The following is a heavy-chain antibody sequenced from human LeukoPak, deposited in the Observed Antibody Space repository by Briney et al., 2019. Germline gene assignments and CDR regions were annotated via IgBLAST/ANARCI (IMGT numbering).Heavy chain of an antibody. CDR1: GFPFSSYG. V-gene: IGHV3-30*18. Sequence: PGRSLRLSCAASGFPFSSYGMHWVRQAPGKGLEWGAVISYDGSNKYYADSVKGRFTISRDNSKNTLYLQMNSLRAEDTAVYYCAKGYLARDEWFGELSYYYYGMDVWGQGTAVTVSS. J-gene: IGHJ6*02. CDR3: AKGYLARDEWFGELSYYYYGMDV. CDR2: ISYDGSNK. D-gene: IGHD3-10*01.